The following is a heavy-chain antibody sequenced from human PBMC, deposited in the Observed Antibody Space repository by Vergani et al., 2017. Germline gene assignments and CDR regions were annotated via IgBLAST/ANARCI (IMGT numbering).Heavy chain of an antibody. D-gene: IGHD5-18*01. V-gene: IGHV3-30*02. CDR2: IRYDGSNT. CDR1: GFTFSNYG. Sequence: QVQLVESGGGVVQPGGSLRLSCGASGFTFSNYGMHWVRQAPGKGLEWVTFIRYDGSNTYYADSVKGRFTISRDNSKNTLFLQMNSLRPEDTAVYYCAKGSGYSYGSPYFDYWGQGTLVTVSS. J-gene: IGHJ4*02. CDR3: AKGSGYSYGSPYFDY.